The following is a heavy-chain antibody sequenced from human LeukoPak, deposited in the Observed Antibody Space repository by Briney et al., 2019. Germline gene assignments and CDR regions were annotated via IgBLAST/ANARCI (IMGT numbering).Heavy chain of an antibody. CDR1: GYTFTSYG. CDR2: ISAYNGNT. V-gene: IGHV1-18*01. J-gene: IGHJ6*03. CDR3: ARVRYYDFWSGYYTGYYYYMDV. Sequence: ASVKVSCKASGYTFTSYGISWVRQAPGQGLEWMGWISAYNGNTNYAQKLQGRVTMTTDTSTSTAYMELRSLRSDDTAVYYCARVRYYDFWSGYYTGYYYYMDVWGKGTTVTVSS. D-gene: IGHD3-3*01.